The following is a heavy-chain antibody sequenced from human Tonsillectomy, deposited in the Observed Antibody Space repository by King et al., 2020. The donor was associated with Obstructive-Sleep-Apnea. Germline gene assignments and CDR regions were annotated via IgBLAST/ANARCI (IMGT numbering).Heavy chain of an antibody. D-gene: IGHD6-13*01. Sequence: VQLQESGLGLVKPSETLSLTCTVSGGSISSYYWSWIRQPPGKGLEWIGYIYYSGSTNYNPSLKSRVTISVDTSKNQFSLKLSSVTAADTAVYYCARNSQQVVSVEYFQHWGQGTLVTVAS. CDR2: IYYSGST. V-gene: IGHV4-59*12. J-gene: IGHJ1*01. CDR1: GGSISSYY. CDR3: ARNSQQVVSVEYFQH.